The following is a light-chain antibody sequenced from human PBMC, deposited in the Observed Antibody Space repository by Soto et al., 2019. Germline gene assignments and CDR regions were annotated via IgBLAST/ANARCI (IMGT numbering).Light chain of an antibody. Sequence: DIQMTQSPSTLSASIGDRVTITCRASQTISGWLARYQQRPGKAPKLLIYDASRLESGVPSRFSGSESGTEFTLAINNLQPDDVATYYCQQYKSSYTFGQGTKLEIK. J-gene: IGKJ2*01. CDR2: DAS. V-gene: IGKV1-5*01. CDR1: QTISGW. CDR3: QQYKSSYT.